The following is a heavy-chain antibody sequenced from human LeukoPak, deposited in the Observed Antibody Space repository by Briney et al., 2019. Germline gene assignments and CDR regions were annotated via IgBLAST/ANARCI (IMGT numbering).Heavy chain of an antibody. CDR3: AKDYCGGDCYSGWYFDL. CDR1: GFTFSSYG. J-gene: IGHJ2*01. D-gene: IGHD2-21*02. V-gene: IGHV3-33*03. CDR2: IWYDGSNK. Sequence: GRSLRLSCAASGFTFSSYGMHWVRQAPGKGLEWVAVIWYDGSNKYYADSVKGRFTISRDNAKNSLYLQMNSLRAEDTALYYCAKDYCGGDCYSGWYFDLWGRGTLVTVSS.